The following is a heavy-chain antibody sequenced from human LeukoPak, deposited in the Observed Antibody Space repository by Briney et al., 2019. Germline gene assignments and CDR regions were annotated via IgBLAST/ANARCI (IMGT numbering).Heavy chain of an antibody. CDR2: INPAGSET. CDR3: ARFGYVAAVDV. V-gene: IGHV3-7*01. J-gene: IGHJ4*02. CDR1: GFSFSAYW. Sequence: GGSLKLSCAASGFSFSAYWMTWVRQAPGTGLEWVANINPAGSETYYVDPVKGRFSISRDNAKNLVYLQMNSLRAEDTAVYHCARFGYVAAVDVWGQGTPVTVSS. D-gene: IGHD2-15*01.